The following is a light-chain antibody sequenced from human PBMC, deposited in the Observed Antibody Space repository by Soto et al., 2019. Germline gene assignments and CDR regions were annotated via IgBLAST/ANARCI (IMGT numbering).Light chain of an antibody. V-gene: IGKV3-11*01. CDR2: ATS. Sequence: EVVLTQSPATLSLSPGEGATLSCRASQSIGNYLAWYQQKPGQAPRLLIYATSDRATGIPARFSGSGSGTDFTLTISSLQPDDFATYYCQQYNSYPWTFGQGTKVDIK. J-gene: IGKJ1*01. CDR1: QSIGNY. CDR3: QQYNSYPWT.